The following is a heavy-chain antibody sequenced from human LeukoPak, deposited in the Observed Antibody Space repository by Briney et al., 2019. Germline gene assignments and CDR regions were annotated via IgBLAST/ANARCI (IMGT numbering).Heavy chain of an antibody. D-gene: IGHD2-15*01. CDR1: GFTFSNAW. J-gene: IGHJ6*02. V-gene: IGHV3-66*01. CDR3: ARAATPGTWFFGMDV. CDR2: IYSGGTP. Sequence: GGSLRLSCAASGFTFSNAWMSWVRQAPGKGLEWVSVIYSGGTPYYADSVKGRFTISRDNSKNTLYLQMNSLRAEDTAVYYCARAATPGTWFFGMDVWGQGTTVTVSS.